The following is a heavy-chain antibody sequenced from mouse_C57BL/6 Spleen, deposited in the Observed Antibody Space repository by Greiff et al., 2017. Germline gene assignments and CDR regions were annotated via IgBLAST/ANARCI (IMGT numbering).Heavy chain of an antibody. V-gene: IGHV1-52*01. Sequence: QVQLQQPGAELVRPGSSVKLSCKASGYTFTSYWMHWVKQRPIQGLEWIGNIDPSDSETHYNQKFKDKATLTVDKSSSTAYMQLSSLTSEDSAVYYYARGISTGGFAYWGQGTLVTVSA. D-gene: IGHD1-2*01. CDR2: IDPSDSET. CDR3: ARGISTGGFAY. J-gene: IGHJ3*01. CDR1: GYTFTSYW.